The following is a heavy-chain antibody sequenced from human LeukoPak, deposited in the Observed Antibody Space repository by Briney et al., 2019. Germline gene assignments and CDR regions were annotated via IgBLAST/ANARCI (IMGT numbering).Heavy chain of an antibody. CDR1: GFTFSDYY. CDR2: ISSSGATI. Sequence: GGSLRLSCAASGFTFSDYYMSWLRQAPGKGLEWVSYISSSGATIYYADSVKGRFTISRDNAKNSLYLQMNSLRAEDTAVYYCAREVVVPGAPYYFDYWGQGTLVTVSS. V-gene: IGHV3-11*01. CDR3: AREVVVPGAPYYFDY. J-gene: IGHJ4*02. D-gene: IGHD2-2*01.